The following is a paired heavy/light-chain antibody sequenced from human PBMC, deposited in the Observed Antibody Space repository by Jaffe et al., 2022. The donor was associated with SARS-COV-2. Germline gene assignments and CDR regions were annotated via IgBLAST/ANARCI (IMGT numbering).Light chain of an antibody. V-gene: IGLV4-69*01. CDR2: LNSDGSH. J-gene: IGLJ2*01. CDR1: SGHSSYA. CDR3: QTWGTGIQGV. Sequence: QLVLTQSPSASASLGASVKLTCTLSSGHSSYAIAWHQQQPEKGPRYLMKLNSDGSHSKGDGIPDRFSGSSSGAERYLTISSLQSEDEADYYCQTWGTGIQGVFGGGTKLTVL.
Heavy chain of an antibody. V-gene: IGHV3-9*01. CDR3: AKDTRQGSAYYYDSSGYYSTGYFDY. J-gene: IGHJ4*02. Sequence: EVQLVESGGGLVQPGRSLRLSCAASGFTFDDYAMHWVRQAPGKGLEWVSGISWNSGSIGYADSVKGRFTISRDNAKNSLYLQMNSLRAEDTALYYCAKDTRQGSAYYYDSSGYYSTGYFDYWGQGTLVTVSS. CDR1: GFTFDDYA. CDR2: ISWNSGSI. D-gene: IGHD3-22*01.